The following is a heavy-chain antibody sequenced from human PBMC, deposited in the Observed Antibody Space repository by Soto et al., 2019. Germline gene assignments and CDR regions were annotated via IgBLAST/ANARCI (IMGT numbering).Heavy chain of an antibody. V-gene: IGHV3-23*01. Sequence: EVQLLESGGGLVQPGGSLRLSCAASGFTFSSYVMSWVRQAPGKGLEWVSAITGSGGRTYYADSVKGRFTISRDNSKNTLDLQMNSLRAEDTAVYYCAKGLTGAPYYGMDVWGQGTTVTVSS. CDR2: ITGSGGRT. D-gene: IGHD7-27*01. CDR1: GFTFSSYV. CDR3: AKGLTGAPYYGMDV. J-gene: IGHJ6*02.